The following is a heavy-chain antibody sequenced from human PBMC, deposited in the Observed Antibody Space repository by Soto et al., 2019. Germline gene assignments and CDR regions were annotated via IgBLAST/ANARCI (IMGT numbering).Heavy chain of an antibody. CDR3: ARDQSSGWYGKDSGMDV. Sequence: SVKVSCKASGYTFPNYGITWVRQAPGQGLEWMGWISSYSGSTYYAQKFQGRVTLTLETSTSTTYMELRSLKSDDTAVYYCARDQSSGWYGKDSGMDVWG. CDR2: ISSYSGST. V-gene: IGHV1-18*01. CDR1: GYTFPNYG. J-gene: IGHJ6*02. D-gene: IGHD6-19*01.